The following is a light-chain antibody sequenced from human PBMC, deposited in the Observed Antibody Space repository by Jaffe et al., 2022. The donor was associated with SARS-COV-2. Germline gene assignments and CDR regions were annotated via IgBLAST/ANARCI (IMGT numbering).Light chain of an antibody. CDR1: SSDVGGYNY. CDR3: SSYTSSSTPP. CDR2: EVS. J-gene: IGLJ1*01. Sequence: QSALTQPASVSGSPGQSITISCTGTSSDVGGYNYVSWYQQHPGKAPKLMIYEVSNRPSGVPDRFSGSKSGNTASLTISGLQAEDEADYYCSSYTSSSTPPFGTGTKVTVL. V-gene: IGLV2-14*01.